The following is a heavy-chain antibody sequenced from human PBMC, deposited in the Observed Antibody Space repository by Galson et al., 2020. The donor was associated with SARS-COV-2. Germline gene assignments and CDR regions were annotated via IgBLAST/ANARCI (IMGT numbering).Heavy chain of an antibody. J-gene: IGHJ6*03. CDR1: GFTFSSYS. D-gene: IGHD6-13*01. Sequence: GSLRLSCAASGFTFSSYSMNWVRQAPGKGLEWVSYISSSSSTIYYADSVKGRFTISRDNAKNSLYLQMNSLRAEDTAVYYCASSIAAAGRVYYYMDVWGKGTTVTVSS. V-gene: IGHV3-48*01. CDR2: ISSSSSTI. CDR3: ASSIAAAGRVYYYMDV.